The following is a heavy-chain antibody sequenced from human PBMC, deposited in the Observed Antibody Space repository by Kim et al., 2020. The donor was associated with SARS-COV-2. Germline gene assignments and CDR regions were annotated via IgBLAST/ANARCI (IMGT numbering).Heavy chain of an antibody. CDR2: TYYRSKWYN. V-gene: IGHV6-1*01. CDR3: ARDLRDLAALYFDY. D-gene: IGHD6-6*01. J-gene: IGHJ4*02. CDR1: GDSVSSNSAA. Sequence: SQTLSLTCAISGDSVSSNSAAWNWIRQSPSRGPEWLGRTYYRSKWYNDYAVSVKSRISINADTSKNQFSLQLNSVTPEDTAVYYCARDLRDLAALYFDYWGQGTLVTVSS.